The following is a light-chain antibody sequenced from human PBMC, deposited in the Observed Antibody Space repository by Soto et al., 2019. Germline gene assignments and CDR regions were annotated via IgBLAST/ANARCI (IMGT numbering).Light chain of an antibody. CDR3: QQYGNSPLIT. J-gene: IGKJ5*01. Sequence: EIVLTQSPGTLSLSPGERATLSCRASQRVVSNYLVWYQQKPGQAPRLLIYGASSRATGIPDRFSGSGSGTEFTLTISRLEPEDFAVYYCQQYGNSPLITFGQGTRLEI. V-gene: IGKV3-20*01. CDR1: QRVVSNY. CDR2: GAS.